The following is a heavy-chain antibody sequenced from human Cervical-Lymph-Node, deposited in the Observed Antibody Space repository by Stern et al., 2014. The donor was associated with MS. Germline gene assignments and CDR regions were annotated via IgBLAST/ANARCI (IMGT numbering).Heavy chain of an antibody. D-gene: IGHD3-10*01. V-gene: IGHV4-30-4*01. CDR1: GGSITSGDFY. J-gene: IGHJ4*02. CDR3: ARDRSYYSFDY. CDR2: IFSRGTT. Sequence: QVQLQESGPGLVKPSQTLSLTCTVSGGSITSGDFYWSWIRQPPGKGLAWIGYIFSRGTTYYNHSRKSRLIISADTSKNQFSLNLISVTAADTAVYYCARDRSYYSFDYWGQGTLVTVSS.